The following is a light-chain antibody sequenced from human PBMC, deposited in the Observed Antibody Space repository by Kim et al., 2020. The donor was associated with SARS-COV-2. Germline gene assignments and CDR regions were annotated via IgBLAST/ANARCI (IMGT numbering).Light chain of an antibody. CDR1: SSGFGGYGGYTY. CDR3: TTHANGDYI. Sequence: QSALTQPPSASGSPGQSVTISCSGASSGFGGYGGYTYVSWYQQHPGNAPKLIIYEVTKRPSGVPNRFSGSKSGNTAFLTVSGLQAEDEADYYCTTHANGDYIFGTGTKVTVL. V-gene: IGLV2-8*01. J-gene: IGLJ1*01. CDR2: EVT.